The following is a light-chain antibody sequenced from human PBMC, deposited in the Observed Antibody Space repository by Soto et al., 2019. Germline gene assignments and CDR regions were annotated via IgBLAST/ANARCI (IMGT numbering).Light chain of an antibody. CDR1: SSNIGSNY. J-gene: IGLJ1*01. V-gene: IGLV1-47*01. CDR2: RNN. Sequence: QSVLTQPPSASGTPGQRVTISCSGSSSNIGSNYVYWYQQLPGTAPKLLIYRNNQRPSGVPDRFSGSKSGTSASLAISGLRAEEEADYYCAAWEDSLSGYYVFGTGTKLTVL. CDR3: AAWEDSLSGYYV.